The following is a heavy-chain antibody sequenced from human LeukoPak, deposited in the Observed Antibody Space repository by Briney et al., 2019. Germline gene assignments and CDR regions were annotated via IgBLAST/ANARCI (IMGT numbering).Heavy chain of an antibody. CDR2: ISAYNGNT. J-gene: IGHJ4*02. Sequence: ASVKVSCKASGYTFTNYGFSWVRQAPGQGLEWMGWISAYNGNTNYVQKLQGRVTMTTDTPTSTAYMELRSLRSDDTAVYYCARDRNSGSYSTIDYWGQGTLVTVSS. CDR1: GYTFTNYG. V-gene: IGHV1-18*01. CDR3: ARDRNSGSYSTIDY. D-gene: IGHD1-26*01.